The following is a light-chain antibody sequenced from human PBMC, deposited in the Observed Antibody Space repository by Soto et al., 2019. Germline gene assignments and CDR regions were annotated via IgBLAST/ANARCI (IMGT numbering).Light chain of an antibody. CDR2: DDS. Sequence: DLQMTQSPSTLSASVGDRVTITCRASQSISSWLAWYQQKPGKDPKLLIYDDSSLESGVPLRFSGSGSGTDFTLTISSLQPDDFATYYCQEYSSYSTFGGGTKVDIK. J-gene: IGKJ4*01. V-gene: IGKV1-5*01. CDR1: QSISSW. CDR3: QEYSSYST.